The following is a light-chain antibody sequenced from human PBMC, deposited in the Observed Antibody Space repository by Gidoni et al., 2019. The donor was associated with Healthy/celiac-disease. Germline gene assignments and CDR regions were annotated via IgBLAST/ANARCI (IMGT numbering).Light chain of an antibody. J-gene: IGLJ3*02. CDR1: NIGSKN. CDR3: QVWDSSTFWV. CDR2: RDS. Sequence: YELTQPLSVSVALGQTARITCGGNNIGSKNVHWYQQKPGQAPVLVLYRDSNRPSGIPERFSGSNSGNTATLTISRAQAGDEADYYCQVWDSSTFWVFGGGTKLTVL. V-gene: IGLV3-9*01.